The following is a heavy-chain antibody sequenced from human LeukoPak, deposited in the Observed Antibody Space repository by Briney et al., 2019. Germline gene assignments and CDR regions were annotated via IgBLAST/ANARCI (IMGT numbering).Heavy chain of an antibody. CDR1: GFTFSSYS. J-gene: IGHJ4*02. CDR2: IKQDGSEK. Sequence: PGGSLRLSCAASGFTFSSYSMNWVRQAPGKGLEWVANIKQDGSEKYYVDSVKGRFTISRDNAKNSLYLQMNSLRAEDTAVYYCARDRERGVSNWNHGPYFDYWGQGTLVTVSS. CDR3: ARDRERGVSNWNHGPYFDY. D-gene: IGHD1-14*01. V-gene: IGHV3-7*01.